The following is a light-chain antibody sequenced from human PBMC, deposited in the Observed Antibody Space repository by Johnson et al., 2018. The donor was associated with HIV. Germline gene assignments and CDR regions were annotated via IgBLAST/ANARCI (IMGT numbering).Light chain of an antibody. CDR1: SSNIGKNY. V-gene: IGLV1-51*01. J-gene: IGLJ1*01. CDR3: GTWDSSLSAGFYV. CDR2: DNN. Sequence: QSVLTQPPSVSAAPGQKVTISCSGSSSNIGKNYVCWYQQLPGTAPKLLIYDNNKRPSGIPDRFSGSRSGTSATLGITGLQTGDEADYYCGTWDSSLSAGFYVFGTGTKVTVL.